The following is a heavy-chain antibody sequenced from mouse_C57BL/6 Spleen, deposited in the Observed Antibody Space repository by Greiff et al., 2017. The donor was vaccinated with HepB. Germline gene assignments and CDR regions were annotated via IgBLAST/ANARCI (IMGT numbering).Heavy chain of an antibody. CDR1: GYTFTDYY. V-gene: IGHV1-76*01. J-gene: IGHJ2*01. CDR3: ARWDYFDY. CDR2: IYPGSGNT. Sequence: QVQLKESGAELVRPGASVKLSCKASGYTFTDYYINWVKQRPGQGLEWIARIYPGSGNTYYNEKFKGKATLTAEKSSSTAYMQLSSLTSEDSAVYFCARWDYFDYWGQGTTLTVSS.